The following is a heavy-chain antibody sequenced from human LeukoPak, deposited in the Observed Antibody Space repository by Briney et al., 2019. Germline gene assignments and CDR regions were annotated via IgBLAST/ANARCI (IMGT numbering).Heavy chain of an antibody. Sequence: PSQTLSLTCTVSGGSISSGDYYWSWIRQPPGKGLEWIGYIYYSGSTYYNPSLKSRVTISVDTSKNQFSLKLSSVTAADTAVYYCARVGIAVACTIVWFDPWGQGTLVTVSS. CDR1: GGSISSGDYY. CDR2: IYYSGST. CDR3: ARVGIAVACTIVWFDP. D-gene: IGHD6-19*01. V-gene: IGHV4-30-4*01. J-gene: IGHJ5*02.